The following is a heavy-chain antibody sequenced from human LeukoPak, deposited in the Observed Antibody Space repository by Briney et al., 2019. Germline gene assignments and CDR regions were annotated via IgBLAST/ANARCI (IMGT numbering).Heavy chain of an antibody. Sequence: VASVKVSCKTSGYTFTDYYIHWVRQAPGQGLEWMGWINPNNGGTNYAQRFQGRVTVTRDTSISTAYMELMRLRSDDTAVYYCARGEVKRGLDPWGQGTLVTVPS. CDR3: ARGEVKRGLDP. CDR2: INPNNGGT. V-gene: IGHV1-2*02. D-gene: IGHD3-16*01. J-gene: IGHJ5*02. CDR1: GYTFTDYY.